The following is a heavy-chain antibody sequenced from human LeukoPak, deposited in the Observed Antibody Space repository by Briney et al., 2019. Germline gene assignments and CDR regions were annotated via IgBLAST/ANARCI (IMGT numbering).Heavy chain of an antibody. CDR1: GDSVSSNSAA. CDR2: TYYRSKLYN. D-gene: IGHD7-27*01. Sequence: SQTLSLTCAISGDSVSSNSAAWNSIRHSPSRGLEWLGRTYYRSKLYNDYAVSVISRITINPDTSKNQFSLQLNSVTPEDTAVYYCARELQLGMRGNWFDPWGQGTLVTVSS. CDR3: ARELQLGMRGNWFDP. J-gene: IGHJ5*02. V-gene: IGHV6-1*01.